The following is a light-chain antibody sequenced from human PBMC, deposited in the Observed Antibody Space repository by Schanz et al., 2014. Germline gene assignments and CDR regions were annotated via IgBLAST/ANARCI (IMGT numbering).Light chain of an antibody. CDR1: QSVSRY. V-gene: IGKV3-11*01. Sequence: EIVLTQSPGTLSLSPGEGATLSCRASQSVSRYLAWYQQKPGQAPRLLIYDASNRATGIPARFSGSGSGTDFTLTISSLEPEDFAVYYCQQRDSWPSRRVTFGGGTKVEIK. J-gene: IGKJ4*01. CDR2: DAS. CDR3: QQRDSWPSRRVT.